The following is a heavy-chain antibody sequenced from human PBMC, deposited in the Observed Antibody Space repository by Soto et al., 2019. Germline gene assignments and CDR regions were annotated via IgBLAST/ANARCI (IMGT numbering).Heavy chain of an antibody. J-gene: IGHJ4*02. D-gene: IGHD2-2*01. CDR2: ITSNGDNT. CDR1: GFTFSNFA. CDR3: VKGNQLLRYYFEY. Sequence: EVQLVESGGGLVQPGGSLRLSCSASGFTFSNFAMHWVRQAPGKGRQYVSGITSNGDNTYHADSVQGRFTISRDNSKSTLYLQMTSLRVEDTAVYYCVKGNQLLRYYFEYWGRGALVTVSS. V-gene: IGHV3-64D*06.